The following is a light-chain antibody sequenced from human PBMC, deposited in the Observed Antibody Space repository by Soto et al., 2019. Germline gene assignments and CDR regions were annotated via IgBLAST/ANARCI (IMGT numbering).Light chain of an antibody. CDR1: QSFRGL. CDR2: DAY. V-gene: IGKV3-11*01. J-gene: IGKJ5*01. CDR3: QQRHMWPIT. Sequence: VLTQSPVTLYLSPGERATLSCRASQSFRGLLAWYQQKPGQAPRLLIYDAYNRATGIPPRFSGSGSGTDFTLTISSLEPEDSAVYYCQQRHMWPITFGQGTRLDI.